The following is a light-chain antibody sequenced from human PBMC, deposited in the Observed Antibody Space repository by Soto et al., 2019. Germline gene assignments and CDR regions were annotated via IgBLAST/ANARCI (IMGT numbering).Light chain of an antibody. Sequence: DIQMTQSPSTLSASVGDSVTITCRASQSISRWLAWYQQKPGRAPKILISDASSLESGVPSRFSGSGSGTEFTLNITSLQSEDFALYYCQQYHNLWTFGQGTKVDIX. CDR1: QSISRW. CDR2: DAS. J-gene: IGKJ1*01. CDR3: QQYHNLWT. V-gene: IGKV1-5*01.